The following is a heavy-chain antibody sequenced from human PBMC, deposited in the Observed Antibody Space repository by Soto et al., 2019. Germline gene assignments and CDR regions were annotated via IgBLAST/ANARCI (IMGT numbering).Heavy chain of an antibody. CDR2: ISSSSSYI. V-gene: IGHV3-21*01. CDR1: GFTFSSYS. CDR3: ARESGLPIGLELRIYYYMDV. Sequence: GGSLRLSCAASGFTFSSYSMNWVRQAPGKGLEWVSSISSSSSYIYYADSVKGRFTISRDNAKNSLYLQMNSLRAEDTAVYYCARESGLPIGLELRIYYYMDVWGKGTTVTVSS. D-gene: IGHD1-7*01. J-gene: IGHJ6*03.